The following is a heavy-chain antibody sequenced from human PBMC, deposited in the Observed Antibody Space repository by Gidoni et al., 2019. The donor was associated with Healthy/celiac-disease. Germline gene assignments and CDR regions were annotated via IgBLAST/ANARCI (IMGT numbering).Heavy chain of an antibody. Sequence: QVQLVQSGAEVKKPGASVKVSCKASGYTFTSYGISWVRQAPGQGLEWMGWISAYNGNTNYAQKLQGRVTMTTDTSTSTAYMELRSLRSDDTAVYYCARVFSGPSFGVVITPDFDYWGQGTLVTVSS. J-gene: IGHJ4*02. CDR2: ISAYNGNT. CDR1: GYTFTSYG. CDR3: ARVFSGPSFGVVITPDFDY. V-gene: IGHV1-18*01. D-gene: IGHD3-3*01.